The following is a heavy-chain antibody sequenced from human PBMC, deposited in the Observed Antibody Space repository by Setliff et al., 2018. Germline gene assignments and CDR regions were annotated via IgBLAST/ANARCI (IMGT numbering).Heavy chain of an antibody. CDR1: GLPFSNSN. CDR3: ARSPGWIPWFDS. V-gene: IGHV3-21*01. CDR2: ISSISNYI. D-gene: IGHD5-18*01. J-gene: IGHJ5*01. Sequence: GESLKISCVASGLPFSNSNMNWVRQAPGEGLEWVSSISSISNYIYHADSVKGRFTISRDNAKTSLYLQMDSLRAEDTAVYFCARSPGWIPWFDSWGQGTLVTVSS.